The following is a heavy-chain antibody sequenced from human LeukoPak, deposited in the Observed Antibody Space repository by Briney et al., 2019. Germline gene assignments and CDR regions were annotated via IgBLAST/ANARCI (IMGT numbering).Heavy chain of an antibody. V-gene: IGHV1-18*01. D-gene: IGHD2-15*01. J-gene: IGHJ6*02. CDR3: ARDPGVVVAAYYYYGMDV. CDR1: GYTFTRYG. CDR2: ISAYNGNT. Sequence: ASVKVSCKASGYTFTRYGISWVRQARGQGLEWMGFISAYNGNTNYAQKLQGRVTMTTDTSTSTAYMELRSLRSDDTAVYYCARDPGVVVAAYYYYGMDVWGQGTTVTVSS.